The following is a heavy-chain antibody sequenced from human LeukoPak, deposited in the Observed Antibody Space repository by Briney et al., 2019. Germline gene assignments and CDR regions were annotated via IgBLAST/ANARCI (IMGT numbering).Heavy chain of an antibody. D-gene: IGHD3-3*01. CDR3: ARSVITIFGVVHDAFDI. J-gene: IGHJ3*02. CDR2: ISYSGNT. Sequence: KPSETLSLTCIVSGGSISSYYWSWIRQPPVKGLEWIGYISYSGNTNYNPSLKSRVTISVDTSKNQFSLKLSSVTAADTAVYYCARSVITIFGVVHDAFDIWGQGTMVTVSS. CDR1: GGSISSYY. V-gene: IGHV4-59*01.